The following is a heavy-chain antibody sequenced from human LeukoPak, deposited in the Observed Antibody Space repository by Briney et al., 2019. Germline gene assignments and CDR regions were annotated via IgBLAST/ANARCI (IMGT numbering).Heavy chain of an antibody. J-gene: IGHJ6*02. CDR2: FDPEDGET. V-gene: IGHV1-24*01. CDR3: ATRNIVVVPAAYYYGMDV. CDR1: GYTLTELS. Sequence: ASVKVSCKVSGYTLTELSMHWVRQAPGKGLEWMGGFDPEDGETIYAQKFQGRVTMTEDTSTDTAYMELSSLRSEDTAVYYCATRNIVVVPAAYYYGMDVWGQGTTVTVSS. D-gene: IGHD2-2*01.